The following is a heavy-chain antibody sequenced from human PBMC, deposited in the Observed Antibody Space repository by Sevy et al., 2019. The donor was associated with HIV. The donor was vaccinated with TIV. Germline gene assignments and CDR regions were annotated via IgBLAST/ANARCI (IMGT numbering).Heavy chain of an antibody. CDR1: GFTFSSYW. CDR3: ARDCSSTNCLWGLDV. Sequence: GGSLRLSCAASGFTFSSYWMSWVRQAPGKGLEWVANIKKDGSEKYSVDSVKGRFTISRDNAKNSLYLQMNSLRVEDTAMYYCARDCSSTNCLWGLDVWGQGTTVTVSS. CDR2: IKKDGSEK. D-gene: IGHD2-2*01. V-gene: IGHV3-7*03. J-gene: IGHJ6*02.